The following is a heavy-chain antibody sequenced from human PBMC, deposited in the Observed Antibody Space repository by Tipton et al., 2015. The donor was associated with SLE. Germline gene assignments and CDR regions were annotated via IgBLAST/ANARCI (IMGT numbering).Heavy chain of an antibody. D-gene: IGHD6-13*01. CDR2: IYTSGST. CDR3: ARVGPLGKGASSWQGYFDY. Sequence: TLSLTCTVSGGSISSGRYYWSWIRQPAGKGLEWIGRIYTSGSTNYNPSLKTRVTISVDTSKNQFSLNLTSMTAADTAVYYCARVGPLGKGASSWQGYFDYWGQGTLVTVSS. CDR1: GGSISSGRYY. V-gene: IGHV4-61*02. J-gene: IGHJ4*02.